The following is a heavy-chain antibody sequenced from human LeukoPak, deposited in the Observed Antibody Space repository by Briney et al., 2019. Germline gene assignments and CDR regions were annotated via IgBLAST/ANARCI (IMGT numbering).Heavy chain of an antibody. D-gene: IGHD3-10*01. CDR2: IKTDGSET. CDR3: VSAIRGSPIDY. Sequence: GGSLRLSCAASGFSFSNYWMGWVRQAPGKGLACVANIKTDGSETYYVDSVKGRFTTSRDNAKNSLFLQMNSLRAEDTAIYYCVSAIRGSPIDYWGQGTLVSVPS. CDR1: GFSFSNYW. J-gene: IGHJ4*02. V-gene: IGHV3-7*01.